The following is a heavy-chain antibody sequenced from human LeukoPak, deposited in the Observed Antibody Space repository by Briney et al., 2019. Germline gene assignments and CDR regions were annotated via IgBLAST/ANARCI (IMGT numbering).Heavy chain of an antibody. Sequence: PSETLSLTRTVSGGSIRSGSYYWNWIRQPAGKGLEWIGRMYTSGTTNYNPSLKSRVTIPVDTSKNQFSLKLSSVTAADTAVYYCARTASGYYLFDYWGQGTLVTVSS. CDR1: GGSIRSGSYY. J-gene: IGHJ4*02. CDR3: ARTASGYYLFDY. D-gene: IGHD3-22*01. V-gene: IGHV4-61*02. CDR2: MYTSGTT.